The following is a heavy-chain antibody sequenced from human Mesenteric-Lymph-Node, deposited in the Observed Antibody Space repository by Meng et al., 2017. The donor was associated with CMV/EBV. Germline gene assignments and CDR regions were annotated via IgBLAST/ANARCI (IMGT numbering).Heavy chain of an antibody. CDR2: INSDGSST. V-gene: IGHV3-74*01. Sequence: GESLKISCAASGFTFSSYWMHWVRQAPGKGLVWVSRINSDGSSTSYADSVKGRFTISRDNAKNTLYLQMNSLRAEDTAVYYCARHVVVVAATVGKVDWFDPWGQGTLVTVSS. J-gene: IGHJ5*02. CDR3: ARHVVVVAATVGKVDWFDP. CDR1: GFTFSSYW. D-gene: IGHD2-15*01.